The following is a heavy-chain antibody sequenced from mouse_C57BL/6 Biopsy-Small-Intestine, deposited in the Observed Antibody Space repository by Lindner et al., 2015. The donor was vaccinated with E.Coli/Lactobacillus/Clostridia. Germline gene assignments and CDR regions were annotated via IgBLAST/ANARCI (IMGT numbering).Heavy chain of an antibody. Sequence: VQLQESGAELVKPGASVKISCKASGCSFTGYNMNWVKQSHGKSLEWIGNINPYYGSTSYNQKFKGKATLTVDKSSSTAYMQLNSLTSEDSAVYYCARRAYYYAMDYWGQGASVTVSS. CDR2: INPYYGST. V-gene: IGHV1-39*01. CDR1: GCSFTGYN. J-gene: IGHJ4*01. D-gene: IGHD3-1*01. CDR3: ARRAYYYAMDY.